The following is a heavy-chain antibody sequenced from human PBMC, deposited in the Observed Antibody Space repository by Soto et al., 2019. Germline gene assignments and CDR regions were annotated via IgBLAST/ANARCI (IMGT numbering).Heavy chain of an antibody. D-gene: IGHD3-22*01. CDR1: GFTYSSYA. Sequence: PGGALRLSCSASGFTYSSYAMHWVRQAPGKGLEYVSSISTNGGSTHYADSVKGRFTISRDNSKNTQYLQMSSLRADDTAVYYCVKGAYYYDSSGYYPFDYWGQGTLVPVSS. J-gene: IGHJ4*02. CDR2: ISTNGGST. V-gene: IGHV3-64D*06. CDR3: VKGAYYYDSSGYYPFDY.